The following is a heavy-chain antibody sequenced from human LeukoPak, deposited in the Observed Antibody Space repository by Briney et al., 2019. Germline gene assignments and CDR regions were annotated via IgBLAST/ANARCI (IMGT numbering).Heavy chain of an antibody. CDR1: GGTFSSYA. CDR3: ARYPSPSSPFDP. Sequence: ASVKVSCKASGGTFSSYAISWVRQAPGQGLEWMGRIIPIFGIANYAQKFQGRATITADKSTSTAYMELSSLRSEDTAVYYCARYPSPSSPFDPWGQGTLVTVSS. J-gene: IGHJ5*02. V-gene: IGHV1-69*04. CDR2: IIPIFGIA. D-gene: IGHD6-13*01.